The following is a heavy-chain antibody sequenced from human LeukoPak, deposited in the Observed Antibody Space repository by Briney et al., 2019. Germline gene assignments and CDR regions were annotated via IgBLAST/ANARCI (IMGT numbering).Heavy chain of an antibody. J-gene: IGHJ4*02. D-gene: IGHD2-15*01. Sequence: GGSLRLSCAASGFTFDDYAMHWVRQAPGKGLEWVSGISWNSGSIGYADSVKGRFTISRDNAKNSLYLQMNSLRAEDTALYYCAKGGPDNYYCSGGSCYPFDYWGQGTLVTVSS. CDR2: ISWNSGSI. CDR1: GFTFDDYA. V-gene: IGHV3-9*01. CDR3: AKGGPDNYYCSGGSCYPFDY.